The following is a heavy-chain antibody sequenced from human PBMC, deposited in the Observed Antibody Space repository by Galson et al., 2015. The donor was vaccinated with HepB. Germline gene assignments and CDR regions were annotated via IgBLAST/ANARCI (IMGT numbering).Heavy chain of an antibody. V-gene: IGHV3-48*02. Sequence: SLRLSCAASGFTFSNYNMQWVRQAPGKGLGWVSYISSSSTTIYYADSVKGRFTISRDNANNSLYLQMNSLGDEDTAVYYCARGGEDNWNDGLLDYWGQGTLVTVSS. CDR1: GFTFSNYN. CDR2: ISSSSTTI. CDR3: ARGGEDNWNDGLLDY. J-gene: IGHJ4*02. D-gene: IGHD1-1*01.